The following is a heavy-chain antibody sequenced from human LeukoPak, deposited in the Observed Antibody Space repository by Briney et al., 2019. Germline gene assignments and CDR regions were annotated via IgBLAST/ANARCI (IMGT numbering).Heavy chain of an antibody. CDR2: ISTSGSTI. Sequence: GGSLRLSCAASGFTFSSYEMNWVRQAPGKGLEWVSYISTSGSTIYYADSVKGRFTISRDNAKNSLYLQMDSLRAEDTAVYYCAGDRGDCSGGTCYPFAFDIWGQGTMVTVSS. V-gene: IGHV3-48*03. J-gene: IGHJ3*02. D-gene: IGHD2-15*01. CDR1: GFTFSSYE. CDR3: AGDRGDCSGGTCYPFAFDI.